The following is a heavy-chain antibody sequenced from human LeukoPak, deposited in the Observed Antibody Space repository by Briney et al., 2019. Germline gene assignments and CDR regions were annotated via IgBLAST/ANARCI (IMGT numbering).Heavy chain of an antibody. V-gene: IGHV4-34*01. CDR1: GGSFSGYY. Sequence: SETLSLTCAVYGGSFSGYYWSWIRQPPGKGRECMGEINHSGSTNYNPALKSRVTIAVDTSNNQFSLELGSVTTWATAGYYLSGGPGTDTRTALWFGSAGRWFDPWGQGTLVTVSS. D-gene: IGHD3-10*01. CDR3: SGGPGTDTRTALWFGSAGRWFDP. J-gene: IGHJ5*02. CDR2: INHSGST.